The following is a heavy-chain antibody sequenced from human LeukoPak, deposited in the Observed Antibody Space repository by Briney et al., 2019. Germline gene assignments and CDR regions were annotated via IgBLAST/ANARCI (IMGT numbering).Heavy chain of an antibody. CDR2: IYYSGST. Sequence: SETLSLTCTVSGGSISSYYWSWIRQPPGKGLEWIGYIYYSGSTNYNPSLKSRVTISVDTSKNQFSLKLSSVTAVDTAVYYCASSDRNAFDIWGQGTMVTVSS. V-gene: IGHV4-59*01. CDR1: GGSISSYY. J-gene: IGHJ3*02. CDR3: ASSDRNAFDI.